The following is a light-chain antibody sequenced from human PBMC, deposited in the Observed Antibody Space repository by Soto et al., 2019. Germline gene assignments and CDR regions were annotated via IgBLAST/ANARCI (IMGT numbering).Light chain of an antibody. J-gene: IGKJ4*01. CDR2: RAS. CDR3: QQYNNWPT. CDR1: PSISTN. V-gene: IGKV3-15*01. Sequence: EIILTQSPVTLSVSPGERATLSCRASPSISTNLAWYQQKPGQAPRLLIYRASTRATGVPDRFVGSGSGTEFTLTISSLQSEDFAVYYGQQYNNWPTFGAGTKVDIK.